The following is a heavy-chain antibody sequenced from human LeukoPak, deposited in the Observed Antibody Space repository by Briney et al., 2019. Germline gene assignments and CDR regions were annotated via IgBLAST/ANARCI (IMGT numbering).Heavy chain of an antibody. Sequence: PSETLSLTCAVSGGSISSSNWWSWVRQPPGKGLEWIGEIYHSGSTNYNPSLKSRVTISVDTSKNQFSLKLSSVTAADTAVYYCARVYSSGWYAFDYWGQGTLVTVSS. J-gene: IGHJ4*02. V-gene: IGHV4-4*02. D-gene: IGHD6-19*01. CDR3: ARVYSSGWYAFDY. CDR1: GGSISSSNW. CDR2: IYHSGST.